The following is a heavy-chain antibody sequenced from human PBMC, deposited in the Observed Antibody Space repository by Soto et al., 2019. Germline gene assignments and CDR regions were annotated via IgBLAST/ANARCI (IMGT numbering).Heavy chain of an antibody. CDR1: GYTFINHG. CDR3: ARDFYPLAHYFDY. CDR2: ISGHDGKT. J-gene: IGHJ4*02. Sequence: ASVKVSCKASGYTFINHGISWVRQAPGQGLEWVGWISGHDGKTKYARSLQGRVTMTTDTSTSTAYMELRSLTSDDTAVYYCARDFYPLAHYFDYWGQGTLVTV. V-gene: IGHV1-18*04.